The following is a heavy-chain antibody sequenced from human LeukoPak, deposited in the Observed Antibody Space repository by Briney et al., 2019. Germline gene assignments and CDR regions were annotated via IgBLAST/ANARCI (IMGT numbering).Heavy chain of an antibody. CDR2: IYGGGST. V-gene: IGHV4-59*01. Sequence: PSETLSLTCIVSGGSISVYYWSWIRQPPGKGLEWIGYIYGGGSTNYNPSLKSRVTISIDTSKNQFSLRLSSVTAADTAVYYCARSGYYNDYWGQGTLVTVSS. J-gene: IGHJ4*02. CDR1: GGSISVYY. CDR3: ARSGYYNDY. D-gene: IGHD3-22*01.